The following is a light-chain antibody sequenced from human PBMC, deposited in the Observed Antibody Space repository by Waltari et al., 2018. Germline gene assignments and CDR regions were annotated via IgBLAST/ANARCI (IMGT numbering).Light chain of an antibody. CDR1: RGHSNYA. Sequence: QLVLTQSPSASASLGASVKLTCTLSRGHSNYAIAWHQQQPKKGPRYLMKLNSDGSHTKGDGMPDRFSGSSSGAERILTISSLQSEDEGDYYCQTWDTDIHVVFGGGTSLTVL. V-gene: IGLV4-69*01. J-gene: IGLJ2*01. CDR3: QTWDTDIHVV. CDR2: LNSDGSH.